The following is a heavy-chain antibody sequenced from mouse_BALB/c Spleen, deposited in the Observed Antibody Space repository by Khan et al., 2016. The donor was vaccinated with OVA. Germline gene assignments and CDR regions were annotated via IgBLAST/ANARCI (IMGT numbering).Heavy chain of an antibody. V-gene: IGHV3-2*02. Sequence: EVQLVESGPGLVKPSQSLSLTCTVTGYSITSDYAWNWIRQFPGNKLEWMGYISYSGRTSYNPSLKSRISITRDTSKNQIFLQLNSVTTEDAATYYGARSVTITTVVAADLGNWGQGTTLTVSS. J-gene: IGHJ2*01. D-gene: IGHD1-1*01. CDR3: ARSVTITTVVAADLGN. CDR2: ISYSGRT. CDR1: GYSITSDYA.